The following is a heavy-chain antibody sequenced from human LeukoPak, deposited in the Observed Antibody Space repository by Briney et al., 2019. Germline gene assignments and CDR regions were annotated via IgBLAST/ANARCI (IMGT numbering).Heavy chain of an antibody. V-gene: IGHV3-21*01. CDR2: IGSSSNYL. D-gene: IGHD6-6*01. J-gene: IGHJ4*02. CDR3: AREHPYSSSSGEYYFDY. Sequence: GRSLRPSCAPSGFTFSSYCTNWVRQAPGEWLECLSFIGSSSNYLYYADSVKGQFTICRHNANNSLYLQMNSRRAEDTAVYYCAREHPYSSSSGEYYFDYWGQGTLVTVSS. CDR1: GFTFSSYC.